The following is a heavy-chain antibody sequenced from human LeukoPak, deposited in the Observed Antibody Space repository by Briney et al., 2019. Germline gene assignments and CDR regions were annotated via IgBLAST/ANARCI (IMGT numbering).Heavy chain of an antibody. CDR1: GFTVSNNY. CDR3: ARINFGDDY. Sequence: PGGPLRLSCAASGFTVSNNYINWVRQAPGKGLEWVSLIYGSGSADYADSVKGRFTISRDNSMNTVYLQMNSLRAEDTAVYYCARINFGDDYWGQGTLVTVSS. CDR2: IYGSGSA. J-gene: IGHJ4*02. D-gene: IGHD4-17*01. V-gene: IGHV3-66*01.